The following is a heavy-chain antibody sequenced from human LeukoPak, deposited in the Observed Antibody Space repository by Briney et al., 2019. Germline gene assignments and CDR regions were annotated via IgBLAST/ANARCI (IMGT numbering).Heavy chain of an antibody. CDR1: GFTFSSNW. Sequence: GGSLRLSCAASGFTFSSNWMSWVRQAPGKGLEWVANIRQDGSDKYYMDSVKGRFTISRDNAKNSLSLQMNSLRVEDTAVYYCARDRACGDGGCYPHFDYWGQGVRVTVS. J-gene: IGHJ4*02. CDR2: IRQDGSDK. V-gene: IGHV3-7*01. D-gene: IGHD2-15*01. CDR3: ARDRACGDGGCYPHFDY.